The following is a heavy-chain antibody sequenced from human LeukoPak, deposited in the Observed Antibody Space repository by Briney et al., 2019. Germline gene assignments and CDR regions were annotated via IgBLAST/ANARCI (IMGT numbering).Heavy chain of an antibody. J-gene: IGHJ4*02. Sequence: SETLSLTCTVSGGSISSYYWSWIRQPPGKGLEWTGYIFYSGTTYYNPSLKSRVTISVDTSKNQFSLKLTSVTAADTAVYYCARASDYSNLGYYFDNWGQGTLVTVSS. CDR1: GGSISSYY. V-gene: IGHV4-59*12. D-gene: IGHD4-11*01. CDR3: ARASDYSNLGYYFDN. CDR2: IFYSGTT.